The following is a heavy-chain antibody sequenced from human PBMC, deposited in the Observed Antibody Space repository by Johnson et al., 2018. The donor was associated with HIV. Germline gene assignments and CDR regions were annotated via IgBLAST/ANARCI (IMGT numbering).Heavy chain of an antibody. V-gene: IGHV3-7*01. CDR3: ARGIVGAEEGAFDI. Sequence: MQLVESGGGLVQPGGSLRLSCAASGFAFSGYWMSWVRQAPGKGLEWVANIKQDGSEKYYMDSVKGRFTISRDNAKNSLYLQMNSLRAEDTAVYYCARGIVGAEEGAFDIWGQGTLVTVSS. J-gene: IGHJ3*02. CDR1: GFAFSGYW. D-gene: IGHD1-26*01. CDR2: IKQDGSEK.